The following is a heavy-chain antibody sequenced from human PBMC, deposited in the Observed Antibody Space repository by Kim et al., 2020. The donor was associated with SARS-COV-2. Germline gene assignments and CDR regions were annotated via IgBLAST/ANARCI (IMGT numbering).Heavy chain of an antibody. CDR2: IYSGGSST. Sequence: GGSLRLSCAASGFTFSSYAMSWVRQAPGKGLEWVSVIYSGGSSTYYADSVKGRFTISRDNSKNTLYLQMNSLRAEDTAVYYCAKDLEIGEFTDYYYYGMDVWGQGTTVTVSS. V-gene: IGHV3-23*03. D-gene: IGHD3-10*01. J-gene: IGHJ6*02. CDR1: GFTFSSYA. CDR3: AKDLEIGEFTDYYYYGMDV.